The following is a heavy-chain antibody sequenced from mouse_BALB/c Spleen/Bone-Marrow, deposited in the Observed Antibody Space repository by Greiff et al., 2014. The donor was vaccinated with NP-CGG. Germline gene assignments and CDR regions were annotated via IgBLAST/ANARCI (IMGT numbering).Heavy chain of an antibody. CDR3: TRGGNWDDFDY. J-gene: IGHJ2*01. D-gene: IGHD4-1*01. CDR1: GFIFSSFG. Sequence: DVQLQESGGGLVQPGGSRKLSCAASGFIFSSFGMHWVRQAPEKGLEWVAYISSGSSTIFYADAVKGRFTISRDNPRNTLFLQMTSLRSEDTAMYYCTRGGNWDDFDYWGQGTTLTVSS. V-gene: IGHV5-17*02. CDR2: ISSGSSTI.